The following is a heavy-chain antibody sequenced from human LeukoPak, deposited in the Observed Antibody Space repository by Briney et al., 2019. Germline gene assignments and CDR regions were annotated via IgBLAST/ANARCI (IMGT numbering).Heavy chain of an antibody. CDR2: ISGSGGST. J-gene: IGHJ6*02. Sequence: GGSLRLSCAASGFTFSSYAMSWVRQAPVKGLEWVSAISGSGGSTYYADSVKGRFTISRDNSKNTLYLQMNSLRAEDTAVYYCAKEVVVVPAAVTYYYYGMDVWGQGTTVTVSS. V-gene: IGHV3-23*01. CDR3: AKEVVVVPAAVTYYYYGMDV. D-gene: IGHD2-2*01. CDR1: GFTFSSYA.